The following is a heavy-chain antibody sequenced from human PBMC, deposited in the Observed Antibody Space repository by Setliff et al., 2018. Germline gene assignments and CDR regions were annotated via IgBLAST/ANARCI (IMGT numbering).Heavy chain of an antibody. V-gene: IGHV3-23*01. CDR1: GFTFSSYA. CDR2: VSGGGDTT. CDR3: VKAHYCRRTSCAFDY. J-gene: IGHJ4*02. Sequence: GGSLRLSCAASGFTFSSYAMSWVRQAPGKGLNWVSAVSGGGDTTFYAASVKGRFTISRDNSKNTVYLQMNSLRAEATALYYCVKAHYCRRTSCAFDYWGQGALVTVSS. D-gene: IGHD2-2*01.